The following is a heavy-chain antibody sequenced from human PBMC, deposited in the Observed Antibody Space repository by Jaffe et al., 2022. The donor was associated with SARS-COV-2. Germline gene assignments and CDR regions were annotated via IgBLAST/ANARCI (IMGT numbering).Heavy chain of an antibody. CDR3: ARDGDSSSWYYNYYYYGMDV. V-gene: IGHV3-7*03. Sequence: EVQLVESGGGLVQPGGSLRLSCAASGFTFSSYWMSWVRQAPGKGLEWVANIKQDGSEKYYVDSVKGRFTISRDNAKNSLYLQMNSLRAEDTAVYYCARDGDSSSWYYNYYYYGMDVWGQGTTVTVSS. CDR1: GFTFSSYW. J-gene: IGHJ6*02. D-gene: IGHD6-13*01. CDR2: IKQDGSEK.